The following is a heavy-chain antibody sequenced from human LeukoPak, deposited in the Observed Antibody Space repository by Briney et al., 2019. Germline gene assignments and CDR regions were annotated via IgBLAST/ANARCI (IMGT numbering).Heavy chain of an antibody. J-gene: IGHJ4*02. V-gene: IGHV3-23*01. Sequence: GGSLRLSCAASGFTFSSYAMSWVRPAPGKGLEWVSAISGSGGSTNYAASVKGRFTISRDNSKHTLYLQMNSLRAEDTAVFYCAKAGVGYCTGGSCSAADYWGQGTLVTVSS. CDR2: ISGSGGST. D-gene: IGHD2-15*01. CDR1: GFTFSSYA. CDR3: AKAGVGYCTGGSCSAADY.